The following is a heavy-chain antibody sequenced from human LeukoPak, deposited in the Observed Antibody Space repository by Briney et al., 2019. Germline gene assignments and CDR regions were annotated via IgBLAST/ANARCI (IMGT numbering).Heavy chain of an antibody. CDR3: AKERYDGSGYYQLRTQNGFDY. D-gene: IGHD3-22*01. Sequence: PGQSLTLACQADGSTFSDYAMHWVRQAPGKGLEWVALTRDDVNNKYYANSVKGWFSISRDNSKNTLYLQMNSLRGEEMAVYYCAKERYDGSGYYQLRTQNGFDYWGQGNLVTVSS. CDR1: GSTFSDYA. J-gene: IGHJ4*02. CDR2: TRDDVNNK. V-gene: IGHV3-30*02.